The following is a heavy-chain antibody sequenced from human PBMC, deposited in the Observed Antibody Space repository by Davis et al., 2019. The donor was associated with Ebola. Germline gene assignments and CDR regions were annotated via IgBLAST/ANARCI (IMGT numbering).Heavy chain of an antibody. CDR3: ARAVFHEVLDY. V-gene: IGHV3-30*04. CDR2: VSPSERER. CDR1: GLTLSNYA. J-gene: IGHJ4*02. D-gene: IGHD3-3*01. Sequence: PGGSLRPSCAASGLTLSNYAMHWVRQAPGQGLEWVAVVSPSERERFYGDSVKGRFTTPRDNSENTLYLQMNSLTADDTAVYYWARAVFHEVLDYWGQGTPVTVSS.